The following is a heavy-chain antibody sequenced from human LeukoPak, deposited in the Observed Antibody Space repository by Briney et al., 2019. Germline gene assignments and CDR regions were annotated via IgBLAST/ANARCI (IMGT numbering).Heavy chain of an antibody. CDR3: ARKAAAGRSAFDY. D-gene: IGHD6-13*01. J-gene: IGHJ4*02. Sequence: GGSLRLSCAASGFALRTYWMHWVRQAPGKGLVWVSLINSDGTSTIYADSVKGRFTISRDNAKNSLYLQMNSLRAEDTAVYYCARKAAAGRSAFDYWGQGTLVTVSS. V-gene: IGHV3-74*01. CDR2: INSDGTST. CDR1: GFALRTYW.